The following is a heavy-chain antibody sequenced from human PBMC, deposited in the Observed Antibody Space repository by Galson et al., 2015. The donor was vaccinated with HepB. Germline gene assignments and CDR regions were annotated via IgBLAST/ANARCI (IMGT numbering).Heavy chain of an antibody. CDR3: VRSGTYDV. J-gene: IGHJ3*01. Sequence: SLRLPCAASGFRFSGSAMHWVRQPYGKGLEWVGRIRSKHNSFTTNYAASLTGRFIISRDDSKNTTYLQMNNLKTEDTAVYYCVRSGTYDVWGRGTMVTVSS. CDR1: GFRFSGSA. V-gene: IGHV3-73*01. CDR2: IRSKHNSFTT.